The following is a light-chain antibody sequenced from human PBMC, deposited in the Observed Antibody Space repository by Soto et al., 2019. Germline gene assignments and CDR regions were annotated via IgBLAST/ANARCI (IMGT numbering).Light chain of an antibody. J-gene: IGKJ4*01. V-gene: IGKV1-27*01. CDR3: QKYNSAPLT. CDR2: AAS. Sequence: DIQMTQSPSSVSASLGDRVTITCRASQGIGVYLAWFQQKPGNVPKLLIYAASTLQSGVPSRFSGSGSGTDFTLTISSLPHEDVATYYCQKYNSAPLTFGGGTKVEIK. CDR1: QGIGVY.